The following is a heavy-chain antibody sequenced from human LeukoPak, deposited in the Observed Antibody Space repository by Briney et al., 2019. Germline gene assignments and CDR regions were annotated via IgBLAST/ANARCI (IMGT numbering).Heavy chain of an antibody. V-gene: IGHV1-8*03. Sequence: GASVKVSCKASGYTFTSSAINWVRQATGQGLEWMGWMTPNSGHSGYAQKFQGRVTFTRNTSISTAYMELSSLRSEDTAVYYCARLKRGIGAAGTSLRGWFDPWGQGTLVTVSS. CDR3: ARLKRGIGAAGTSLRGWFDP. J-gene: IGHJ5*02. D-gene: IGHD6-13*01. CDR1: GYTFTSSA. CDR2: MTPNSGHS.